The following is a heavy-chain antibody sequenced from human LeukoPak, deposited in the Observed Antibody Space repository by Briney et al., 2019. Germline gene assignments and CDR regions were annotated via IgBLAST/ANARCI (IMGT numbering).Heavy chain of an antibody. CDR2: ISYDGSNK. CDR1: GFTFSSYA. J-gene: IGHJ6*03. Sequence: GGSLRLSCAASGFTFSSYAMHWVRQAPGKGLEWVAVISYDGSNKYYGDSVKGRFTISRDYSKNTLYLQMNSLRAEDTAVYYCAKDQYGSGDGYYMDAWGKGTTVTISS. CDR3: AKDQYGSGDGYYMDA. V-gene: IGHV3-30*04. D-gene: IGHD3-10*01.